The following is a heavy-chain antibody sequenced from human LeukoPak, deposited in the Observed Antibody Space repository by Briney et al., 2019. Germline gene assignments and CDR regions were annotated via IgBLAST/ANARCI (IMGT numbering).Heavy chain of an antibody. V-gene: IGHV3-21*01. CDR3: AGDRWLVRLFDY. Sequence: KPGGSLRLSCAASGFTFSSYSMNWVRQAPGKGLEWVSSISSSSSYIYYADSVKGRFTISRDNAKNSLYLQMNSLRAEDTAVYYCAGDRWLVRLFDYWGQGTLVTVSS. J-gene: IGHJ4*02. CDR2: ISSSSSYI. CDR1: GFTFSSYS. D-gene: IGHD6-19*01.